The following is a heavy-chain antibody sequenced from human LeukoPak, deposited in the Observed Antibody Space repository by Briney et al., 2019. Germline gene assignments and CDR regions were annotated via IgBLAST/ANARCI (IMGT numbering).Heavy chain of an antibody. Sequence: SETLSLTCTLSGGSISSYYWSWIRQPPGKGLEWIGYIYYSGSTNYNPSLKSRVTISVDTSKNQFSLKLSSVTAADTAVYYCARQSSSWYEINWFDPWGQGTLVTVSS. CDR2: IYYSGST. J-gene: IGHJ5*02. CDR1: GGSISSYY. D-gene: IGHD6-13*01. CDR3: ARQSSSWYEINWFDP. V-gene: IGHV4-59*08.